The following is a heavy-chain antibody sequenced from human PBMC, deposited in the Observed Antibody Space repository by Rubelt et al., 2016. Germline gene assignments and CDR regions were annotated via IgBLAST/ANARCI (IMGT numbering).Heavy chain of an antibody. Sequence: QVQLMQSGGGVVQPGRSLRLSCAASGFTFSSYGMHWVRQAPGKGLEWVAVIWYDESNKYYASAWKGRFTLSRDKSKNTLYLQMNSLRAEDTAVYYCARDSDCTNGVCQELDYWGQGTLVTVSS. D-gene: IGHD2-8*01. J-gene: IGHJ4*02. V-gene: IGHV3-33*08. CDR3: ARDSDCTNGVCQELDY. CDR2: IWYDESNK. CDR1: GFTFSSYG.